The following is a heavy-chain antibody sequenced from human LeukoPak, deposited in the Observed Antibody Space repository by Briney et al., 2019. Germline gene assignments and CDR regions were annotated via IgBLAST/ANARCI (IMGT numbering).Heavy chain of an antibody. V-gene: IGHV4-31*03. J-gene: IGHJ6*02. CDR1: GVSISGGGYY. Sequence: SQILSLTCTVSGVSISGGGYYWSWIRQHPGKGLEWIGYINYSGSTYYNPSLKSRVTISVDTSKNQFSLKLSSVTAADTAVYYCARDPGTYYYGSGDYYYGMDVWGQGTTATVSS. CDR3: ARDPGTYYYGSGDYYYGMDV. D-gene: IGHD3-10*01. CDR2: INYSGST.